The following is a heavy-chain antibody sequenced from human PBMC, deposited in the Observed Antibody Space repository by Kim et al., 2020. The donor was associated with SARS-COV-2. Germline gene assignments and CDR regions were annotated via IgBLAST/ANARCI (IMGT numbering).Heavy chain of an antibody. D-gene: IGHD3-10*01. J-gene: IGHJ6*02. Sequence: SVKGPFTISRDNAKKSLYLQMNRLRAEDTALYYCAKSLWFGEHYYYYGMDVWGQGTTVTVSS. CDR3: AKSLWFGEHYYYYGMDV. V-gene: IGHV3-9*01.